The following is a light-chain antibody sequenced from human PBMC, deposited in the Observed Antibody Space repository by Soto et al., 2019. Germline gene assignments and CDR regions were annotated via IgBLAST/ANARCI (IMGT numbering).Light chain of an antibody. CDR3: HQSHSTPWT. CDR1: QTITTY. CDR2: GAS. V-gene: IGKV1-39*01. J-gene: IGKJ1*01. Sequence: DIQMTQSPSSLSASVGDRVTITFRASQTITTYLNWYQQKPGKAPQRLIYGASSLQSEVPSRFTCRVSGTDFTLTNSRLKPEDFATDPCHQSHSTPWTVGQGTKVEIK.